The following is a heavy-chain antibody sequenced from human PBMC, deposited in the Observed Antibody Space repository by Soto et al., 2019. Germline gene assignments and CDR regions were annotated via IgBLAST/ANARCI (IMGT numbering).Heavy chain of an antibody. D-gene: IGHD6-13*01. V-gene: IGHV3-30*18. Sequence: QVQLVESGGGVVQPGRSLRLSCAASGFTFSSYGMHWVRQAPGKGLEWVAVISYDGSNKYYADSVKGRFTISRDNSKNTLYLQMNSLRAEDTAVYYCAKDAEVWRGSSWYWVPNWFDPWGQGTLVTVSS. J-gene: IGHJ5*02. CDR1: GFTFSSYG. CDR2: ISYDGSNK. CDR3: AKDAEVWRGSSWYWVPNWFDP.